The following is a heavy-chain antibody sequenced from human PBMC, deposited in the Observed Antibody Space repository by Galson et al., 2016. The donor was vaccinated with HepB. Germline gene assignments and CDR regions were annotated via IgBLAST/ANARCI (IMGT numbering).Heavy chain of an antibody. D-gene: IGHD1-26*01. CDR1: GSNFTKYW. CDR2: IYPSNSDT. V-gene: IGHV5-51*01. Sequence: QSGAEVTKPGESLMISCKGSGSNFTKYWIGWVRQMPGKGLEWMGIIYPSNSDTRYSPSFQGQVTISADKSINTAYLQWSSLKASDTAIYYCARQATSVGDYWGQGTLVTVSS. CDR3: ARQATSVGDY. J-gene: IGHJ4*02.